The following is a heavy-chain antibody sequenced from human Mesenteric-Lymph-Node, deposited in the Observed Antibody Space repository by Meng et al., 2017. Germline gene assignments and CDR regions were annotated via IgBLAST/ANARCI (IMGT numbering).Heavy chain of an antibody. J-gene: IGHJ4*02. CDR1: GGSFSGYY. Sequence: QAQLQRWGAGLLKPSETLSLTCAVHGGSFSGYYWSWIRQPPGKGLEWIGEINHSGSTNYNPSLKSRVTISVDTSKNQFSLKLSSVTAADTAVYYCARGGGNSWYIDYWGQGTLVTVSS. D-gene: IGHD6-13*01. V-gene: IGHV4-34*01. CDR2: INHSGST. CDR3: ARGGGNSWYIDY.